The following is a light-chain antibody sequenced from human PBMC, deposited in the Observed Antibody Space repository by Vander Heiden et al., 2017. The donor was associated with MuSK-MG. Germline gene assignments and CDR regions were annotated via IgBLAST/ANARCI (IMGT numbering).Light chain of an antibody. CDR3: CSRDSSGNQRV. V-gene: IGLV3-19*01. CDR2: GKI. CDR1: SLRRYY. Sequence: SSELTQDPAVSVALGQTVRITCQGDSLRRYYASWYQKKPGQAPIVVIYGKINRPSGIPDRFSGSSSGNTASLTITGARAEDEADYYCCSRDSSGNQRVFGGGTKLTVL. J-gene: IGLJ3*02.